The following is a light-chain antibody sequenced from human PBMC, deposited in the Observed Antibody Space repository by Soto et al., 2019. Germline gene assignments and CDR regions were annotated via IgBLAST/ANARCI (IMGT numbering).Light chain of an antibody. V-gene: IGKV3-20*01. J-gene: IGKJ1*01. Sequence: EIVLTQSPGTLSLSPGERATLSCRASQSVSSSSLAWYQQKPGQAPRLLIYGASSRATGIPDRFSGSGSGTDVTRTISRLEPEDFAGYYCQQYGSAPWTFGQGTKVEIK. CDR2: GAS. CDR1: QSVSSSS. CDR3: QQYGSAPWT.